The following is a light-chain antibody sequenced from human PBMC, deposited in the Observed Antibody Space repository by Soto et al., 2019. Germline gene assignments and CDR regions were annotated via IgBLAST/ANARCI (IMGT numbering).Light chain of an antibody. CDR3: QQSNNWPYT. CDR2: GAS. V-gene: IGKV3-15*01. CDR1: QSVSHN. J-gene: IGKJ2*01. Sequence: EILMTQSPATLSVSPGERATLSCRASQSVSHNLAWYQQKPGQVPRLLFYGASTRATGIPARFSGSGSGTDFTLTISSLQSEDFTVYYCQQSNNWPYTFGQGTKLEI.